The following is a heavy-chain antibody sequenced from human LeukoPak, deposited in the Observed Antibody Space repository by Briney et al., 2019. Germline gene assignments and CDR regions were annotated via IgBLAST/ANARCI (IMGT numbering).Heavy chain of an antibody. CDR3: ARDLSLWYYYDSSGLDY. J-gene: IGHJ4*02. Sequence: GASVKVSCKASGYTFTSYGISWVRQAPGQGLEWMGWISAYNGNTNYAQKLQGRVTMTRDMSTSTVYMELSSLRSEDTAVYYCARDLSLWYYYDSSGLDYWGQGTLVTVSS. V-gene: IGHV1-18*01. CDR1: GYTFTSYG. CDR2: ISAYNGNT. D-gene: IGHD3-22*01.